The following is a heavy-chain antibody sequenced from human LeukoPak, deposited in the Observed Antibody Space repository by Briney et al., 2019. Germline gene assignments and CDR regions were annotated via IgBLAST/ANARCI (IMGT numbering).Heavy chain of an antibody. J-gene: IGHJ3*01. V-gene: IGHV3-30*04. Sequence: PGGSLRLSCAASGFNFNRFAMHWVRQVPGRGLEWVAVISSDSSNKNYDESVRGRFTISRENSVNTLYLEMNTLTTDDAGVYYCAKVRRMEWMTPLSDDFDVWGQGTMVTVSS. CDR3: AKVRRMEWMTPLSDDFDV. CDR1: GFNFNRFA. CDR2: ISSDSSNK. D-gene: IGHD3-3*01.